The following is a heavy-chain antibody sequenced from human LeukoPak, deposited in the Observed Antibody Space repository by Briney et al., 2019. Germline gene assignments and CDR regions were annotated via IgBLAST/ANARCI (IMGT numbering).Heavy chain of an antibody. Sequence: SETLSLTCTVSSGSIGSSSNYWGWIRQPPGKGLEWVGSVYYRGTTYYSPSLESRVTISVDTSKSQFSLKLSSVTAADTAVYYCATGSSIYHYYYYMDVWGKGTTATVSS. CDR3: ATGSSIYHYYYYMDV. V-gene: IGHV4-39*01. CDR2: VYYRGTT. CDR1: SGSIGSSSNY. D-gene: IGHD2/OR15-2a*01. J-gene: IGHJ6*03.